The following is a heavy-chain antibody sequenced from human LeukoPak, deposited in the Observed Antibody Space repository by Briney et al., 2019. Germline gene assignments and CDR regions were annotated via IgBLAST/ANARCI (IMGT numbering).Heavy chain of an antibody. Sequence: GGSLRLSCAASGFTVSSDYMSWVRQAPGKGLEWVSVIYSGGSIYYADSVKGRFTISRDNSKNTVYLQMNSLRAEDTAVYYCARVKTARTNWFDPWGQGALVTVSS. D-gene: IGHD1/OR15-1a*01. CDR3: ARVKTARTNWFDP. V-gene: IGHV3-66*01. J-gene: IGHJ5*02. CDR2: IYSGGSI. CDR1: GFTVSSDY.